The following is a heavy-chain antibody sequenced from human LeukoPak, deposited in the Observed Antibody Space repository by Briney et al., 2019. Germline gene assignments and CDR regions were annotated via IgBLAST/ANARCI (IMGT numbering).Heavy chain of an antibody. CDR3: ARAPGVKLLWFGEP. CDR2: ISSSGSTI. Sequence: PGGSLRLSCAASGFTFSSYEMNWVRQAPGKGLEWVSYISSSGSTIYYADSVKGRFTISRDNAKNSLYLQMNSLRAEDTAVYYCARAPGVKLLWFGEPWGQGTLVTVSS. J-gene: IGHJ4*02. D-gene: IGHD3-10*01. V-gene: IGHV3-48*03. CDR1: GFTFSSYE.